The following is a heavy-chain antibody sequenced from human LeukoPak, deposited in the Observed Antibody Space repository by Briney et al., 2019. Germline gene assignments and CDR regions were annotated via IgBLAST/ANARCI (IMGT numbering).Heavy chain of an antibody. J-gene: IGHJ3*02. V-gene: IGHV3-33*01. CDR2: IWYDGSNK. CDR3: ARDWASEKNSGSPPGAFDT. CDR1: GFTFSSYG. D-gene: IGHD1-26*01. Sequence: PGGSLRLSCAASGFTFSSYGMHWVRQAPGKGLEWVAVIWYDGSNKYYADSVKGRFTISRDNSKNTLYLQMNSLRAEDTAVYYCARDWASEKNSGSPPGAFDTWGQGTMVTVSS.